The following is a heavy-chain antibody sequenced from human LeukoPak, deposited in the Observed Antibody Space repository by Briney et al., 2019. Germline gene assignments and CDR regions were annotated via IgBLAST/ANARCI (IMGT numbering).Heavy chain of an antibody. CDR2: ISSSSSYI. Sequence: GGSLRLSCAASGLTFSRYSMNWVRQAPGKGLEWVSSISSSSSYIYYADSVKGRFTISRDNAKNSLYLQMNSLRAEDTAVYYCARESRGWFDPWGQGTLVTVAS. V-gene: IGHV3-21*01. CDR3: ARESRGWFDP. CDR1: GLTFSRYS. D-gene: IGHD5-24*01. J-gene: IGHJ5*02.